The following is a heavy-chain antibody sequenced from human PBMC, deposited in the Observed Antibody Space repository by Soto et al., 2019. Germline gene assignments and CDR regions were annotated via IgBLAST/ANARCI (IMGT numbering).Heavy chain of an antibody. D-gene: IGHD3-16*01. CDR2: INTHNGNT. J-gene: IGHJ6*02. Sequence: QVQLVQSGAEVKNTGASVKVSCKASGYTFTRYGIGWARQAPGQGLEWMGWINTHNGNTNYAQNVQRRVTLTTETSTSTVYLELRSLRSNATAIYYCAMVDVYVTPSPQDVWGQGTTVIVSS. V-gene: IGHV1-18*01. CDR3: AMVDVYVTPSPQDV. CDR1: GYTFTRYG.